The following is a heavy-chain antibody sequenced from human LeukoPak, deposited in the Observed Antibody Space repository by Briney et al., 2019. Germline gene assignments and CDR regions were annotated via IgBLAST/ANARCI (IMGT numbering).Heavy chain of an antibody. CDR1: GFTFNSYW. CDR3: ARIQRRGYCSSTSCPAGGDFDY. Sequence: PGGSLRLSCAASGFTFNSYWMSWVRQAPGKGLEWVANIKQDGSEKYYVDSVKGRFTISRDNAKNSLYLQMNSLRAEDTAVYYCARIQRRGYCSSTSCPAGGDFDYWGQGTLVTVSS. D-gene: IGHD2-2*03. V-gene: IGHV3-7*01. CDR2: IKQDGSEK. J-gene: IGHJ4*02.